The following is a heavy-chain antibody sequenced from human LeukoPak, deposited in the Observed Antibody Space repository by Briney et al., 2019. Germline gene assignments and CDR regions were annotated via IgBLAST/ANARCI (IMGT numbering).Heavy chain of an antibody. Sequence: SETLSLTCTVSGGSVSSYYWSWIRQPPGKGLEWIGEINHSGSTNYNPSLKSRVTISVDTSKNQFSLKLSSVTAADTAVYYCARGRRDIVVVPAARGPGSERRNWFDPWGQGTLVTVSS. CDR1: GGSVSSYY. CDR3: ARGRRDIVVVPAARGPGSERRNWFDP. V-gene: IGHV4-34*01. J-gene: IGHJ5*02. CDR2: INHSGST. D-gene: IGHD2-2*01.